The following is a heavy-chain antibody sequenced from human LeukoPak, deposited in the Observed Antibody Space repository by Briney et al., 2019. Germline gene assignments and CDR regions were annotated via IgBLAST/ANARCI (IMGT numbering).Heavy chain of an antibody. J-gene: IGHJ4*02. D-gene: IGHD1-26*01. CDR3: ARYLNSGPEDF. CDR1: GFTFSNYW. V-gene: IGHV3-7*01. Sequence: GESLKISCAATGFTFSNYWMSWFRQAPGKGLEWVANIKYDGRETQYVDSVKGRFTISRDNAKNSLFLQMNSLRAEDTAVYYCARYLNSGPEDFWGQGNLVTVSS. CDR2: IKYDGRET.